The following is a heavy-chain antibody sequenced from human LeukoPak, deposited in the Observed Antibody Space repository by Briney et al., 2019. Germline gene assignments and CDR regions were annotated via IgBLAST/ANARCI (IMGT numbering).Heavy chain of an antibody. V-gene: IGHV3-33*01. J-gene: IGHJ3*02. Sequence: PGGSLRLSCAASGFTFSNYAMYWVRQAPGKGLEWVAVIWYDGSNKNYADSVKGRFTISRDNSKNTLYMQINSLRAEDTAVYYCARGAYCSVNCPGGFDIWGQGTMVTVSS. CDR2: IWYDGSNK. D-gene: IGHD2-15*01. CDR3: ARGAYCSVNCPGGFDI. CDR1: GFTFSNYA.